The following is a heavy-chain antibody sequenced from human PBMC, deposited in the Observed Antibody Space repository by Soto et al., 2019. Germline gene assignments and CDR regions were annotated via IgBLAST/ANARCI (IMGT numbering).Heavy chain of an antibody. J-gene: IGHJ3*02. CDR3: ATNYYDSSGYYGDAFDI. Sequence: SVKVSCTASGGTFSSYAISWVRQAPGQGLEWMGGIIPIFGTANYAQKFQGRVTITADESTSTAYMELSSLRSEDTAVYYCATNYYDSSGYYGDAFDIWGQGTMVTV. CDR2: IIPIFGTA. CDR1: GGTFSSYA. V-gene: IGHV1-69*13. D-gene: IGHD3-22*01.